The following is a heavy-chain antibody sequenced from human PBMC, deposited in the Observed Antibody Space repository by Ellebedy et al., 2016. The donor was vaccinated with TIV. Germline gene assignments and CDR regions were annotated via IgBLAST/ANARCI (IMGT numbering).Heavy chain of an antibody. J-gene: IGHJ6*02. D-gene: IGHD3-16*02. V-gene: IGHV1-2*02. CDR2: INPKRGGT. Sequence: AASVKVSCKASGYTFTDSYVHWVRQRPGQGLEWMGYINPKRGGTNEAQKFQGRVTMTSDTTITTAYMELSRLTSDDTAVYYCAASFVIGYYYGMDVWGRGTTVTVSS. CDR1: GYTFTDSY. CDR3: AASFVIGYYYGMDV.